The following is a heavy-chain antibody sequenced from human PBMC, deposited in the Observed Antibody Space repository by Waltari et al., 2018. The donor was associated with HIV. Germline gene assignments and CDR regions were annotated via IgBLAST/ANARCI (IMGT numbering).Heavy chain of an antibody. CDR2: SGGDGRST. CDR3: ARDRRMVTTGY. V-gene: IGHV3-74*01. Sequence: EVQLVESGGDLVQPGGSLRLSCEASGFTFSNYWMHWVRQAPGKGLVWVSRSGGDGRSTTYADSVKGRFTISRDNAKNTLYLQLNSLRSEDTAVYYCARDRRMVTTGYWGQGTLVTVSS. D-gene: IGHD4-17*01. CDR1: GFTFSNYW. J-gene: IGHJ4*02.